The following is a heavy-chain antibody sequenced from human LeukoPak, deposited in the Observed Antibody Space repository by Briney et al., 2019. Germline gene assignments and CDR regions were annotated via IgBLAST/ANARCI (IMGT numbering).Heavy chain of an antibody. CDR2: IYYSGST. D-gene: IGHD3-16*01. J-gene: IGHJ4*02. CDR3: ARVGYYFDY. V-gene: IGHV4-39*07. CDR1: GGSIGSSSYY. Sequence: SETLSLTCTVSGGSIGSSSYYWGWIRQPPGKGLEWIGSIYYSGSTYYNPSLKSRVTISVDTSKNQFSLKLSSVTAADTAVYYCARVGYYFDYWGQGTLVTVSS.